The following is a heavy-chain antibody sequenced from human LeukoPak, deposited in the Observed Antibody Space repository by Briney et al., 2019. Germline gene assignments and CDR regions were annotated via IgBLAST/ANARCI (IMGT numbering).Heavy chain of an antibody. J-gene: IGHJ3*02. CDR1: GGSISSYY. CDR2: IYYSGST. Sequence: SEPLSLTCTVSGGSISSYYWSWIRQPPGKGLEWIGYIYYSGSTNYNPSLKSRVTISVDTSKNQFSLKLSSVTAADTAVYYCAREYCSSTSCVDAFDIWGQGTMVTVSS. D-gene: IGHD2-2*01. V-gene: IGHV4-59*01. CDR3: AREYCSSTSCVDAFDI.